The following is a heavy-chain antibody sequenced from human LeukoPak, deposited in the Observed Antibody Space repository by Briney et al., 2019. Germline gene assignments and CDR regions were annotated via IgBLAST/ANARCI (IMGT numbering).Heavy chain of an antibody. Sequence: SETLSLTCAVSGGSISSSNWWSWVRQPPGKGLEWIGQIYHSGSTNYNPSLKSRVAISVDKSKNQFSLNLNSVTAADTAVYYRARWIAPSIAAVENWGQGTLVTVSS. CDR1: GGSISSSNW. CDR3: ARWIAPSIAAVEN. J-gene: IGHJ4*02. CDR2: IYHSGST. D-gene: IGHD6-6*01. V-gene: IGHV4-4*02.